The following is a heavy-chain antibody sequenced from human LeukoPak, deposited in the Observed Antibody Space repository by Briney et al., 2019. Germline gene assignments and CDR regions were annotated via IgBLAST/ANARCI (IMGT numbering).Heavy chain of an antibody. Sequence: SQTLSLTCAISGDSVSSNSAAWNWIRQSPSRGLEWLGRTYYRSKWYNDYAVSVKSRITISPDTSKNQFSLQLNSVTPEDTAVYYCARAPAAQRPLVGNFDYWGQGTLVTVSS. J-gene: IGHJ4*02. V-gene: IGHV6-1*01. CDR1: GDSVSSNSAA. CDR2: TYYRSKWYN. D-gene: IGHD6-6*01. CDR3: ARAPAAQRPLVGNFDY.